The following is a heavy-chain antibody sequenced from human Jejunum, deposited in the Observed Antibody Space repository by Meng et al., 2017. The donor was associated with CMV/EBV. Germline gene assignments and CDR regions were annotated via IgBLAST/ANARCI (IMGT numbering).Heavy chain of an antibody. CDR1: DGTVSSYN. V-gene: IGHV1-69*02. Sequence: ADGTVSSYNISGVRQAPGQGLEWMGRIIPILGKANNAQKFRGRVTITADKSTSTASMELSSLRSEDTAVYYCASYLPTGFRYWFDPWGQGTLVTVSS. CDR2: IIPILGKA. CDR3: ASYLPTGFRYWFDP. J-gene: IGHJ5*02. D-gene: IGHD3-16*02.